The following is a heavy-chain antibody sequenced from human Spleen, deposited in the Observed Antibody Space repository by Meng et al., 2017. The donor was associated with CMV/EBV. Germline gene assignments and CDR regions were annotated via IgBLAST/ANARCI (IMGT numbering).Heavy chain of an antibody. CDR1: GGTFSSDV. CDR2: SILMTGKT. Sequence: SVKVSCKASGGTFSSDVISWVRQAPGQGLEWMGWSILMTGKTKHAQKFQGRVTITADKSTTTAYMEVTSLRPDDTAVYYCARDREVATMYDAFDMWGQGTMVTVSS. J-gene: IGHJ3*02. D-gene: IGHD5-12*01. V-gene: IGHV1-69*10. CDR3: ARDREVATMYDAFDM.